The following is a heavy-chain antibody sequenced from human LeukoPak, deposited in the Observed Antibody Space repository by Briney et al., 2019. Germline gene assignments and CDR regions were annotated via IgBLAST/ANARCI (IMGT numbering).Heavy chain of an antibody. CDR2: INPNSGGT. CDR3: ARGGYCSSTSCYAGSY. J-gene: IGHJ4*02. Sequence: GASVKVSCKASGYTFTGYYMHWVRQAPGQGLEWMGWINPNSGGTNYAQKFQGRVTMTRDTSISTAYMELSRLRSDDTAVYYCARGGYCSSTSCYAGSYWGQGTLVTVSS. D-gene: IGHD2-2*01. V-gene: IGHV1-2*02. CDR1: GYTFTGYY.